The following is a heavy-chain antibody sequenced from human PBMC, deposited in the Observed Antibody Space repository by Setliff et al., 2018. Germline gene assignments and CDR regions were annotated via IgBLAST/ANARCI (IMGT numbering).Heavy chain of an antibody. CDR3: ASDRDYYDNGYYDALDM. Sequence: PGESLKISRVGSGFTISGYAMTWVRQVPGKGLEWISSIKDSDYSTYYADSVKGRFTISRDNAKNTLYLQMNSLRGEDTAVYYCASDRDYYDNGYYDALDMWGQGTTVTVSS. D-gene: IGHD3-22*01. CDR1: GFTISGYA. CDR2: IKDSDYST. J-gene: IGHJ3*02. V-gene: IGHV3-23*05.